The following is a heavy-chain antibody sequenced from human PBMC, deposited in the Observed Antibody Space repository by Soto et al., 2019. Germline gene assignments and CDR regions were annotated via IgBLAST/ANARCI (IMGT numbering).Heavy chain of an antibody. Sequence: QLQLHESGPGLVKPSETLSLTCSVSGASITRSSYYWAWIRQPPGKGLEWIARIHSHSGSTHYDPSLKGRVLISVDTSKNHFSLNLSSVTAADTAVYYCARPGDAYGLDVWGHGTTVTVSS. CDR2: IHSHSGST. J-gene: IGHJ6*02. V-gene: IGHV4-39*01. CDR1: GASITRSSYY. CDR3: ARPGDAYGLDV. D-gene: IGHD2-21*02.